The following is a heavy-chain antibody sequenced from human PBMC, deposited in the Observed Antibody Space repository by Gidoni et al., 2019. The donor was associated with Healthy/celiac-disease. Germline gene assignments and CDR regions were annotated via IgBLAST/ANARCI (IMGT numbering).Heavy chain of an antibody. CDR2: IDYSGST. J-gene: IGHJ5*02. V-gene: IGHV4-31*03. CDR3: AREGYDYSNWFDP. D-gene: IGHD4-4*01. Sequence: QVQLQESGPGLMKPSQTLSPTCPVSADSISSGAYYWSWIRQDPGKGLEWIGYIDYSGSTYYNPYLKSRVTMSVDTSKNQFSLKRSSVTAADTAVYYCAREGYDYSNWFDPWGQGTLVTVSS. CDR1: ADSISSGAYY.